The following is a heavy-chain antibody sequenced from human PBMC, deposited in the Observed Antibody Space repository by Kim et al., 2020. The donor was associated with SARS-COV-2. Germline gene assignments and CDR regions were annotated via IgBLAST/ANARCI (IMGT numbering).Heavy chain of an antibody. CDR1: GGTFSSYA. CDR2: IIPIFGTA. J-gene: IGHJ4*02. Sequence: SVKVSCKASGGTFSSYAISWVRQAPGQGLEWMGGIIPIFGTANYAQKFQGRVTITADESTSTAYMELSSLRSEDTAVYYCALYGSGSYYDDYWGQGTLVTVSS. CDR3: ALYGSGSYYDDY. V-gene: IGHV1-69*13. D-gene: IGHD3-10*01.